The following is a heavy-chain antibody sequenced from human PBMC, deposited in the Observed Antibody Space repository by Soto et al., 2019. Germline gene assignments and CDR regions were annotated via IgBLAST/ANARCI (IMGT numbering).Heavy chain of an antibody. Sequence: VASVKVSCKASGGTFSSYAISWVRQAPGQGLEWMGGIIPIFGTANYAQKFQGRVTITADESTSTAYMELSSLRSEDTAVYYCARKIITGTTLRPSYYYYYGMDVWGQGTTVTVS. D-gene: IGHD1-7*01. V-gene: IGHV1-69*13. J-gene: IGHJ6*02. CDR3: ARKIITGTTLRPSYYYYYGMDV. CDR2: IIPIFGTA. CDR1: GGTFSSYA.